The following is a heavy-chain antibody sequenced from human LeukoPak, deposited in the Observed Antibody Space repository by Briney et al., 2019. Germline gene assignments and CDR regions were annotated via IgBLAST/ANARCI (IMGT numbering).Heavy chain of an antibody. Sequence: SVNVSCKASGGTFSSYAISWVRQAPGQGLEWMGRIIPILGIANYAQKFQGRVTITADKSTSTAYMELSSLRSEDTAVYYCARDIGIAVGFDYWGQGTLVTVSS. J-gene: IGHJ4*02. CDR1: GGTFSSYA. CDR3: ARDIGIAVGFDY. CDR2: IIPILGIA. D-gene: IGHD6-19*01. V-gene: IGHV1-69*04.